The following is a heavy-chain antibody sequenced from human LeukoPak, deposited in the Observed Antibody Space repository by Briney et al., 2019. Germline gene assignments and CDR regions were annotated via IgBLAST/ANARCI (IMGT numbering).Heavy chain of an antibody. J-gene: IGHJ2*01. V-gene: IGHV4-39*07. CDR3: ARVSSSWYQDWYFDL. Sequence: PSETLSLTCTVSGGSISSSSYYWGWIRQPPGKGLEWTGSIYYSGSTYYNPSLKSRVTISVDTSKNQFSLKLSSVTAADTAVYYCARVSSSWYQDWYFDLWGRGTLVTVSS. CDR1: GGSISSSSYY. D-gene: IGHD6-13*01. CDR2: IYYSGST.